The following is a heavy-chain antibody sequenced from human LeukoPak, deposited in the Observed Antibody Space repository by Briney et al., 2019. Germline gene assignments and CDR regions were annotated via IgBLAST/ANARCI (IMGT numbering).Heavy chain of an antibody. Sequence: GGSLRLSCAASGFTFSSNWMHWVRQAPGKGLVWVSRSNEDGSTTNYADSVKGRFTISRDNAKNSLFLQMNSLRAEDTAMYYCAKGTKPVMTIPDYWGQGILVTVSS. D-gene: IGHD1/OR15-1a*01. CDR1: GFTFSSNW. CDR3: AKGTKPVMTIPDY. J-gene: IGHJ4*02. V-gene: IGHV3-74*01. CDR2: SNEDGSTT.